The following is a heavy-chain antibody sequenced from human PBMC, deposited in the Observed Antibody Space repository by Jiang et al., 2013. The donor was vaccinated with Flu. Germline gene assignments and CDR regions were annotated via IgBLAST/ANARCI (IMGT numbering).Heavy chain of an antibody. CDR1: GYTFTGYY. CDR2: INPNSGGT. D-gene: IGHD3-22*01. J-gene: IGHJ5*02. CDR3: ATCYYDSSGYPRFDP. V-gene: IGHV1-2*02. Sequence: SVKVSCKASGYTFTGYYMHWVRQAPGQGLEWMGWINPNSGGTNYAQKFQGRVTMTRDTSISTAYMELSRLRSDDTAVYYCATCYYDSSGYPRFDPWGQGTLVTVSS.